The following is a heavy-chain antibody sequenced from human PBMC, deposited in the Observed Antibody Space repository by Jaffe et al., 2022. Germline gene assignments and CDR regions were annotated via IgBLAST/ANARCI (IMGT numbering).Heavy chain of an antibody. CDR1: GFTFSSYA. D-gene: IGHD3-3*01. Sequence: EVQLLESGGGLVQPGGSLRLSCGASGFTFSSYAMSWVRQGPGKGLEWVSGITGSGGTTYYADSVKGRFTISRANSKNTLYLQMNNLKAEDTAVYYCAKDSDYDFWSDYNRYYFDFWGQGTLVTVSS. V-gene: IGHV3-23*01. J-gene: IGHJ4*02. CDR2: ITGSGGTT. CDR3: AKDSDYDFWSDYNRYYFDF.